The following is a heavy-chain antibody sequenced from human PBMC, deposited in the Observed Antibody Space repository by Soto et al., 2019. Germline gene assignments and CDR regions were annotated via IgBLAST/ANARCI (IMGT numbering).Heavy chain of an antibody. D-gene: IGHD3-10*01. J-gene: IGHJ4*02. CDR1: GFTFSNYW. CDR2: IDSDGSST. Sequence: GGSLRLSCAASGFTFSNYWMYWVRQAPGKGLEWVSRIDSDGSSTSYADSVKGRFSISRDNAKNTVYLQMTDLRADDTAIYYCAKDAVYNDGLWLMDLWGQGTQVTVSS. V-gene: IGHV3-74*01. CDR3: AKDAVYNDGLWLMDL.